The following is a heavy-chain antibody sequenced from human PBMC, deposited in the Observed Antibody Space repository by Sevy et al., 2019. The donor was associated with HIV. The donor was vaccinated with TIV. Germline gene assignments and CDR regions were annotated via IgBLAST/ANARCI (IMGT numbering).Heavy chain of an antibody. CDR2: ISAYNGNT. CDR3: ARARLVTARAGRAFDI. J-gene: IGHJ3*02. Sequence: ASVKVSCKASGYTFTSYGISWVRQAPGQGLEWMGWISAYNGNTNYAQKLQGRVTMTTDTSTSTAYMELRSLRSDDTAVYYCARARLVTARAGRAFDIWGQGTMVTVSS. D-gene: IGHD2-21*02. V-gene: IGHV1-18*01. CDR1: GYTFTSYG.